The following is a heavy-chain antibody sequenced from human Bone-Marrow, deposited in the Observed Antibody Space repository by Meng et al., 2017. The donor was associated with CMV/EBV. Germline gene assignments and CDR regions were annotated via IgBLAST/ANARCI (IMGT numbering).Heavy chain of an antibody. Sequence: GTLSSYTISWARQAPGQGLEWMGRIIPILGRANYAQKFQGRVKITEDKSTSKAYMELSRLRSEDTAVYYCTRRSRTTGTTYGAFDIWGQGTMVTVSS. CDR3: TRRSRTTGTTYGAFDI. CDR1: GTLSSYT. V-gene: IGHV1-69*02. J-gene: IGHJ3*02. CDR2: IIPILGRA. D-gene: IGHD1-1*01.